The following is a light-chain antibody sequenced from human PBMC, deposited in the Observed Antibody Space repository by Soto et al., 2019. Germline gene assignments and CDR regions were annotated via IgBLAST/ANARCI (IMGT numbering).Light chain of an antibody. CDR3: QQLNTYPIT. V-gene: IGKV3-20*01. CDR1: QSVSNNY. J-gene: IGKJ5*01. Sequence: EIVVTQSPCTLSLSTGERATLSCGASQSVSNNYLAWYQQKPGHAPRLLIYGASNRATGIPDRFSGSGSGTDFTLTISSLQPEDFATYYCQQLNTYPITFAQGTRLAI. CDR2: GAS.